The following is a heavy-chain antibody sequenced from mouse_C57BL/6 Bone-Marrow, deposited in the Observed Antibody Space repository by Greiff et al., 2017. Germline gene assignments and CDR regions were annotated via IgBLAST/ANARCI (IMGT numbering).Heavy chain of an antibody. J-gene: IGHJ2*01. V-gene: IGHV7-3*01. CDR1: GFTFTDYY. CDR2: IRNKANGYTT. Sequence: EVKLMESGGGLVQPGGSLSLSCAASGFTFTDYYMSWVRQPPGKALEWLGFIRNKANGYTTEYSASVKGRFTISRDNSQSILYLQMNALRAEDSATYYCARSPDYYGSSSDFDYWGQGTTLTVSS. D-gene: IGHD1-1*01. CDR3: ARSPDYYGSSSDFDY.